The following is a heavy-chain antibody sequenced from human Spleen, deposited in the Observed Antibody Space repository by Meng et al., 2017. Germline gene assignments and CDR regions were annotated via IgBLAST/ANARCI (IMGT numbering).Heavy chain of an antibody. D-gene: IGHD6-19*01. Sequence: GGSLRLSCAASGFTFSSYAMSWVRQAPGKGLEWVSGITSSGGSTYYADSVKGRFTISRDNSKNTLYLQMSSLRAEDTAVYYCAKVRPSIGWSFDYWGQGTLVTVSS. J-gene: IGHJ4*02. CDR1: GFTFSSYA. CDR2: ITSSGGST. CDR3: AKVRPSIGWSFDY. V-gene: IGHV3-23*01.